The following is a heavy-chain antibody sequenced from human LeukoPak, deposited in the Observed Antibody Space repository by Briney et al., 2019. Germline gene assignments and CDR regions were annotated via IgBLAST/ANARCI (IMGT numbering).Heavy chain of an antibody. CDR1: GFTFSSYA. Sequence: PGGSLRLSCAASGFTFSSYAMHWVRQVPGKGLEWVAAISYDGSNKYYADSVKGRFTISRDNSKNTLYLQMNSLRAEDTAVYYCARSLGAMDDAFDIWGQGTMVTVSS. V-gene: IGHV3-30-3*01. CDR2: ISYDGSNK. CDR3: ARSLGAMDDAFDI. J-gene: IGHJ3*02. D-gene: IGHD1-26*01.